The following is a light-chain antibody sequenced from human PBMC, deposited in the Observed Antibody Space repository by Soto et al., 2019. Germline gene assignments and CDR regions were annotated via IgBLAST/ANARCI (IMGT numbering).Light chain of an antibody. CDR1: QSITGW. J-gene: IGKJ1*01. V-gene: IGKV1-5*03. CDR3: LESRSRYSCS. CDR2: KAS. Sequence: INKSQTSLSASVGDRVTITCRASQSITGWLAWCQQKPGKAPKLLISKASSLQNGVPSRFSGSGSGTDFTLTISSLLLFEYETAYDLESRSRYSCSIGLGTKV.